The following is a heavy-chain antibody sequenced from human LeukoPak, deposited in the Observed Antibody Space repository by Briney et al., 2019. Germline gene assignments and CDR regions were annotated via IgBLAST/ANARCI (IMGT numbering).Heavy chain of an antibody. Sequence: GGSLRLSCTPSGFMFSNYAMSWVRQAPGKGLEWVSVISGSGGSTYYADSVKGRFTISRDNSKNMLYLQMNSLRAEDTAIYYCAIASRGRNTIFAWGMDVWGKGTTVTVS. J-gene: IGHJ6*03. D-gene: IGHD3-9*01. V-gene: IGHV3-23*01. CDR1: GFMFSNYA. CDR2: ISGSGGST. CDR3: AIASRGRNTIFAWGMDV.